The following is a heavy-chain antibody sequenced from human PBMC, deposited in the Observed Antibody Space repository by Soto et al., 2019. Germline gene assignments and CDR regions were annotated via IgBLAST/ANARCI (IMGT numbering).Heavy chain of an antibody. J-gene: IGHJ6*03. D-gene: IGHD3-10*01. CDR2: INHSGST. CDR1: GGSFSGYY. Sequence: SETLSLTCAVYGGSFSGYYWSWIRQPPGKGLEWIGEINHSGSTNYNPSLKSRVTISVDTSKNQFSLKLSSVTAADTAVYYCARGGENIYYYYYMDVWGKGTTVTVSS. V-gene: IGHV4-34*01. CDR3: ARGGENIYYYYYMDV.